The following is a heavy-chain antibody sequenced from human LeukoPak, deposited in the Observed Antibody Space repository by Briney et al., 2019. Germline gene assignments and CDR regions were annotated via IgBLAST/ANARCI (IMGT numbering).Heavy chain of an antibody. CDR2: IRYDGNNK. V-gene: IGHV3-30*02. CDR1: GFTFSSTG. Sequence: PGGSLRLSCTASGFTFSSTGMHWVRQAPGKGLEWVSYIRYDGNNKYYGDSVKGRLTVSRDNSTNTLYLQMNSLRVEDTAVYYCARTYNPDYWGQGTLVTVSS. D-gene: IGHD1-14*01. J-gene: IGHJ4*02. CDR3: ARTYNPDY.